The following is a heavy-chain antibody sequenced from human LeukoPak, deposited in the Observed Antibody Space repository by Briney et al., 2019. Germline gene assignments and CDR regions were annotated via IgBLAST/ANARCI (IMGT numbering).Heavy chain of an antibody. CDR2: ISLNGGAT. CDR3: VQSITMFIG. V-gene: IGHV3-20*04. CDR1: GFTFDEYG. J-gene: IGHJ4*02. Sequence: GGSLRLSCAASGFTFDEYGISWARQAQGKGLEWVSGISLNGGATGYADSVKGRFTISRDNGKNSLYLQMNSLRAEDTALYYCVQSITMFIGWGQGTLVTVSS. D-gene: IGHD3-10*02.